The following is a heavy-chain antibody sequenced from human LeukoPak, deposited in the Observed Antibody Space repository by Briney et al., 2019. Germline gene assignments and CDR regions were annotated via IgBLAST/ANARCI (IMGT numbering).Heavy chain of an antibody. CDR2: TSTNDGGT. D-gene: IGHD4/OR15-4a*01. CDR1: GYPFSNYG. Sequence: ASVKVSCKTSGYPFSNYGVAWVRQAPGQGPEWMGWTSTNDGGTQYSQKFQERVALTRDTSTNTVHMELWTLRSDDTAVYYCARDTNYEIDYWGQGTLVIVSS. V-gene: IGHV1-18*01. CDR3: ARDTNYEIDY. J-gene: IGHJ4*02.